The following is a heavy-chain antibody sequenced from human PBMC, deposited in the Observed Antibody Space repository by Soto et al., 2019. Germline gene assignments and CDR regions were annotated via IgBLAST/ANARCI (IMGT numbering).Heavy chain of an antibody. CDR3: ERVGSSNCFDP. D-gene: IGHD6-6*01. Sequence: GASVKVSCKASGYTFTSYAMHWVRQAPGQRPEWMGWINAGNGNTKDSQKFQGRVTITRDTSASTAYMELSSLRSEDTAVYYCERVGSSNCFDPWGQGTLVTVSS. CDR1: GYTFTSYA. CDR2: INAGNGNT. J-gene: IGHJ5*02. V-gene: IGHV1-3*01.